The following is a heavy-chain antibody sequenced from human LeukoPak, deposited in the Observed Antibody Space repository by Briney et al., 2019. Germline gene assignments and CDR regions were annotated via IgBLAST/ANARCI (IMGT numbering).Heavy chain of an antibody. CDR2: IIPIFGTA. Sequence: ASVKVSCKASGGTFSSYAISWVRQAPGQGVEWMGGIIPIFGTANYAQKFQGRVTITADESTSTAYMELSSLRSEDTAVYYCARGRYYDSSGYSDYWDQGTLVTVSS. V-gene: IGHV1-69*13. J-gene: IGHJ4*02. CDR3: ARGRYYDSSGYSDY. D-gene: IGHD3-22*01. CDR1: GGTFSSYA.